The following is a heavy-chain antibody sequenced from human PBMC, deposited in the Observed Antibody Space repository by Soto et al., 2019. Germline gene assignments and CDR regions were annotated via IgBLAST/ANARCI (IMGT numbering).Heavy chain of an antibody. CDR1: GYTFTSYG. Sequence: ASVKVSSKASGYTFTSYGISWVRQAPGQGLDWMGWISAYNGNTNYAQRLQGRVTMTTDTSTSTAYMELRSLRSDDTAVYYCERDGYSSSWYGYYYYGMDVWGQGTTVTVSS. D-gene: IGHD6-13*01. CDR2: ISAYNGNT. CDR3: ERDGYSSSWYGYYYYGMDV. J-gene: IGHJ6*02. V-gene: IGHV1-18*01.